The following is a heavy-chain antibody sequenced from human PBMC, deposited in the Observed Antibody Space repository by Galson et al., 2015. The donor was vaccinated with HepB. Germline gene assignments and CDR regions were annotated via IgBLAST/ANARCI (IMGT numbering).Heavy chain of an antibody. V-gene: IGHV1-69*01. D-gene: IGHD2-15*01. CDR2: IIPMFNTT. CDR3: ARGSSGDPLLDY. Sequence: VKVSCKASGRTFSSSTINWVRQAPGQGLEWMGGIIPMFNTTKYAQKFQGRVTITADESTSTAYMELSSLRSEDTALYYCARGSSGDPLLDYWGQGTLVTVSS. CDR1: GRTFSSST. J-gene: IGHJ4*02.